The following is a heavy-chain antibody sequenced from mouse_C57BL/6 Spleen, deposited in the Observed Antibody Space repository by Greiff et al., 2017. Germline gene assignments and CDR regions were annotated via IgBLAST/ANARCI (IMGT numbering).Heavy chain of an antibody. J-gene: IGHJ3*01. CDR3: ARCYGSLAWCAY. CDR1: GYTFTSYW. D-gene: IGHD2-1*01. V-gene: IGHV1-69*01. CDR2: IDPSDSYT. Sequence: QVQLQQSGAELVMPGASVKLSCKASGYTFTSYWMHWVKQRPGQGLEWIGEIDPSDSYTNYNQKFKGKSTLTVDKSSSTAYMQLSSLTSEDSAVYYCARCYGSLAWCAYWGQGTLVTVSA.